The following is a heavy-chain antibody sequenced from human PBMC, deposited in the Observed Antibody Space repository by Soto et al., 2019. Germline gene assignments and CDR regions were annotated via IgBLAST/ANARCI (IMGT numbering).Heavy chain of an antibody. D-gene: IGHD3-9*01. J-gene: IGHJ6*03. V-gene: IGHV3-48*01. CDR2: ISSSSSTI. CDR3: ARLKRSDDIFTGDNYYYYYYMDV. CDR1: GFTFSSYS. Sequence: EVQLVESGGGLVQPGGSLRLSCAASGFTFSSYSMNWVRQAPGKGLEWVSYISSSSSTIYYADSVKGRFTISRDNAKNSLYLKMNRLRAEDTAVYYCARLKRSDDIFTGDNYYYYYYMDVWGKGTTVTVSS.